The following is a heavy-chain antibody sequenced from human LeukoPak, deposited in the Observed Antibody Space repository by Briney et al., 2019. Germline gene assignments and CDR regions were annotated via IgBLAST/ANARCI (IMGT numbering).Heavy chain of an antibody. D-gene: IGHD3-22*01. V-gene: IGHV3-23*01. Sequence: PGGSLRLSCAASGFTFSSYAMSWVRQAPGKGLEWVSAISGSGGSTYYADSVKGRFTISRDNSKNTLYLQMSSLRADDTAVYYCARDSRNHYYDPNGFPGRIDYWGQGTLVTVSS. CDR3: ARDSRNHYYDPNGFPGRIDY. J-gene: IGHJ4*02. CDR1: GFTFSSYA. CDR2: ISGSGGST.